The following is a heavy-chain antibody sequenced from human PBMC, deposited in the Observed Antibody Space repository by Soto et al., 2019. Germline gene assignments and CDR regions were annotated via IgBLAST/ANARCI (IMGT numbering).Heavy chain of an antibody. D-gene: IGHD6-13*01. CDR1: GYTFTSYG. J-gene: IGHJ5*02. CDR2: ISAYNGNT. CDR3: ARDKRRIAAGGLLWFDP. V-gene: IGHV1-18*01. Sequence: ASVKVSCKASGYTFTSYGISWVRQAPGRGLEWMGWISAYNGNTNYAQILQGRVTMTTDTSTSTAYMELRSLRSDDTAVYYCARDKRRIAAGGLLWFDPWGQGTLVTVSS.